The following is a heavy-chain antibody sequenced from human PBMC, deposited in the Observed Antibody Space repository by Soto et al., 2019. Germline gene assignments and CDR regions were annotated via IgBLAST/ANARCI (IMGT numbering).Heavy chain of an antibody. Sequence: EVQLVESGGGLVRPGGSLRLSCAASGFTFSYYWMRWVRQAPGKGLVWVSRIHSDGSSTTYADFVKGRFIISRDNARNTGDLQMSRLRVEDTAVYYCARGDRGAFDLWGQGTVVTVSS. V-gene: IGHV3-74*01. CDR1: GFTFSYYW. CDR2: IHSDGSST. CDR3: ARGDRGAFDL. J-gene: IGHJ3*01. D-gene: IGHD1-26*01.